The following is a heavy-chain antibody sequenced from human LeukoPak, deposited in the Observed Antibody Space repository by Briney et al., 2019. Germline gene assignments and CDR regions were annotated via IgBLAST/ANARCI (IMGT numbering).Heavy chain of an antibody. CDR1: GFSFSSYN. CDR2: ISSGSSYI. D-gene: IGHD4-17*01. CDR3: AKDLDYGDRSDAFDI. Sequence: GGSLRLSCVASGFSFSSYNMMWVRQAPGKGLEWVSSISSGSSYIYYADSVKGRFTISRDNAENSLHLQMNSLRAEDTAVYYCAKDLDYGDRSDAFDIWGQGTMVTVSS. J-gene: IGHJ3*02. V-gene: IGHV3-21*01.